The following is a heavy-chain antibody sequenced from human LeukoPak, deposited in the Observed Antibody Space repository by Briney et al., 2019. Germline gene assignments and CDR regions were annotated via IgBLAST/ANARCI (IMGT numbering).Heavy chain of an antibody. D-gene: IGHD3-22*01. J-gene: IGHJ4*02. Sequence: ASVKVSCKASGYTFTSYGISWVRQAPGQGLEWMGWISAYNGNTNYAQKLQGRVTMTTDTSTSTAYTELRSLRSDDTAVYYCARSYYYDSSGFAPSGYWGQGTLVTVSS. CDR2: ISAYNGNT. CDR1: GYTFTSYG. V-gene: IGHV1-18*01. CDR3: ARSYYYDSSGFAPSGY.